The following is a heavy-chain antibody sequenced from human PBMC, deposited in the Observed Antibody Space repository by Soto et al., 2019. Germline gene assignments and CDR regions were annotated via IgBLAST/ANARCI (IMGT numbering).Heavy chain of an antibody. CDR2: ISGSGAGT. Sequence: GAAPRPSCKDSGFTFSNAAMSWVRQARGRGLARLSGISGSGAGTYYADSVKGRFTISRDNSKNTLYLQMSGLRAEDAAVYYCAKGPTVFGAVISFDYYYGMYVWGQGTPVTVSS. D-gene: IGHD3-3*01. CDR1: GFTFSNAA. CDR3: AKGPTVFGAVISFDYYYGMYV. J-gene: IGHJ6*02. V-gene: IGHV3-23*01.